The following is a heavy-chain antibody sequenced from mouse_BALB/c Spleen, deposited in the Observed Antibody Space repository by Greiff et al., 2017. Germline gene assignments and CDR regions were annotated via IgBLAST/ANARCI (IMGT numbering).Heavy chain of an antibody. CDR1: GFTFSSFG. Sequence: EVQGVESGGGLVQPGGSRKLSCAASGFTFSSFGMHWVRQAPEKGLEWVAYISSGSSTIYYADTVKGRFTISRDNPKNTLFLQMTSLRSEDTAMYYSARSRGKGSMDYWGQGTSVTVSS. CDR3: ARSRGKGSMDY. J-gene: IGHJ4*01. V-gene: IGHV5-17*02. CDR2: ISSGSSTI. D-gene: IGHD1-3*01.